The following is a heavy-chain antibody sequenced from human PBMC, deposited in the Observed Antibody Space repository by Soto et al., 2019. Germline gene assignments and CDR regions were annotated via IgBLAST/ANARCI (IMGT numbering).Heavy chain of an antibody. J-gene: IGHJ4*02. V-gene: IGHV3-23*01. D-gene: IGHD6-19*01. CDR3: AKDKGIGWYLRPKYYFDY. Sequence: GSLRLSCAASGFTFSSYAMSWVRQAPGKGLEWVSAISGSGGGTYYADSVKGRFTISRDNSKNTLYLQMNSPRAEHTAAYYRAKDKGIGWYLRPKYYFDYWRQALLLXVS. CDR1: GFTFSSYA. CDR2: ISGSGGGT.